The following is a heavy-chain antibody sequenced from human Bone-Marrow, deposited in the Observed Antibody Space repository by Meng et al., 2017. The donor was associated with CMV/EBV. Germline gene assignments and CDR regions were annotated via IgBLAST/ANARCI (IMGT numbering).Heavy chain of an antibody. V-gene: IGHV3-30*04. Sequence: GGSLRLSCAASGFTFSNYEMHWVRQAPGEGLEWVTFISYDGSREYYADSVRGRFTISRDNSKNTLYLQMNSLRAEDTAVYYCARDVPTVVTHDAFDIWGQGTMVTVSS. CDR1: GFTFSNYE. CDR3: ARDVPTVVTHDAFDI. CDR2: ISYDGSRE. D-gene: IGHD4-23*01. J-gene: IGHJ3*02.